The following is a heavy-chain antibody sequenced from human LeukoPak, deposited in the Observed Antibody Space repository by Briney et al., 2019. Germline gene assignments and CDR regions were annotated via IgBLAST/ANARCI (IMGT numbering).Heavy chain of an antibody. CDR3: ARDPRLEYSSSRGFDP. CDR1: GGSISSGDYY. CDR2: IFHSGSI. Sequence: SETLSLTCTVSGGSISSGDYYWSWVRQPPGKGLEWIGEIFHSGSINHNPSLKSRVTILVDKSKNQVSLKLSSVTAADTAVYYCARDPRLEYSSSRGFDPWGQGTLVTVSS. D-gene: IGHD6-6*01. J-gene: IGHJ5*02. V-gene: IGHV4-4*02.